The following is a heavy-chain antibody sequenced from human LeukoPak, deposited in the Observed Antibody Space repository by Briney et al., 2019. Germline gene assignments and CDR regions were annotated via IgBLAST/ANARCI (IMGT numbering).Heavy chain of an antibody. J-gene: IGHJ5*02. D-gene: IGHD6-13*01. Sequence: PSETLSLTCTVSGGSTSSSSYYWGWIRQPPGKGLEWIGSIYYSGSTYYNPSLKSRVTISVDTSKNQFSLKLSSVTAADTAVYYCARDSMAAAGTIWFDPWGQGTLVTVSS. CDR1: GGSTSSSSYY. CDR2: IYYSGST. CDR3: ARDSMAAAGTIWFDP. V-gene: IGHV4-39*07.